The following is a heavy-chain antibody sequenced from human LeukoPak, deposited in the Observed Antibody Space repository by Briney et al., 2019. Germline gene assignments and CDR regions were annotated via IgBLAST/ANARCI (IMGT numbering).Heavy chain of an antibody. CDR1: GFTFSSYA. V-gene: IGHV3-30-3*01. CDR3: ARDRFLYYYDSSGPILT. D-gene: IGHD3-22*01. CDR2: ISYDGSNK. J-gene: IGHJ4*02. Sequence: GGSLRLSCAASGFTFSSYAMHWVRQAPGKGLEWVAAISYDGSNKYYADSVKGRFTISRDNSKNTLYLQMNSLRAEDTAVYYCARDRFLYYYDSSGPILTWGQGTLVTVSS.